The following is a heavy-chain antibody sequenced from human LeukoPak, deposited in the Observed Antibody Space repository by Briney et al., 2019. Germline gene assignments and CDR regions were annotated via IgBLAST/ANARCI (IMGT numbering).Heavy chain of an antibody. CDR2: ISTTSST. CDR3: VRDPSRLELGYFDN. Sequence: GGSLRLSCAASGFTFSSFSIHWVRLTPGKGLEWVSFISTTSSTHYVASVKGRFTISRDNAKNSVSLLMNSLRADDTAVYYCVRDPSRLELGYFDNWGQGVLVTVSS. CDR1: GFTFSSFS. D-gene: IGHD1-26*01. V-gene: IGHV3-21*01. J-gene: IGHJ4*01.